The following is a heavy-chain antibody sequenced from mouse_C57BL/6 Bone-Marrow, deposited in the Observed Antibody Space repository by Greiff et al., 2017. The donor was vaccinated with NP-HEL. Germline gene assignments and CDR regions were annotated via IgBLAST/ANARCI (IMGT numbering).Heavy chain of an antibody. D-gene: IGHD1-1*01. V-gene: IGHV14-4*01. CDR3: TTGGSSAYAMDY. CDR2: IDPENGDT. Sequence: VQLQQSGAELVRPGASVKLSCTVSGFNIKDDYMHWVKQRPEQGLEWIGWIDPENGDTEYASKFQGKATITADTSSNTAYLPLSSLTSEDTAVYYCTTGGSSAYAMDYWGQGTSVTVSS. CDR1: GFNIKDDY. J-gene: IGHJ4*01.